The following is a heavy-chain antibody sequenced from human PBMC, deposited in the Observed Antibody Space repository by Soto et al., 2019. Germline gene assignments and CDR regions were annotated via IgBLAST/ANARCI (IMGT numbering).Heavy chain of an antibody. CDR1: GFTFSSYS. J-gene: IGHJ3*02. D-gene: IGHD5-18*01. CDR2: ISSSSSYI. Sequence: EVQLVESGGGLVKPGGSLRLSCAASGFTFSSYSMNWVRQAPGKGLEWVSSISSSSSYIYYADSVKGRFTISRDNAKNSLYLQMHSLRAEDTAVYYCAREGNVDTATGFVAFDIWGQGKMVTVSS. V-gene: IGHV3-21*01. CDR3: AREGNVDTATGFVAFDI.